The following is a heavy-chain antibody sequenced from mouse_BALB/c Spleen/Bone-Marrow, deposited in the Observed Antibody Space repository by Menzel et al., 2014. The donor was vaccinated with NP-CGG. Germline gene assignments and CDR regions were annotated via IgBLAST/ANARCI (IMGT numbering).Heavy chain of an antibody. D-gene: IGHD1-1*01. CDR3: ARARFYYGKLVDY. CDR2: ISSGGST. Sequence: EVNVVESGGGLVKPGGSLKLSCAASGFTFXSYAMSWVRQTPEKRLEWVASISSGGSTYYPDSVKGRFTISRDNARNILYLKMSSLRSEDTAMYYCARARFYYGKLVDYWGQGTSVTVSS. CDR1: GFTFXSYA. V-gene: IGHV5-6-5*01. J-gene: IGHJ4*01.